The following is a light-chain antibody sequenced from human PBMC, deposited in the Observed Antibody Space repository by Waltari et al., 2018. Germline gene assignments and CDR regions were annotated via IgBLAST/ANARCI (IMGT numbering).Light chain of an antibody. V-gene: IGLV4-69*01. CDR3: QTWGVGTWV. CDR2: VFSNGTL. CDR1: SGHSSYA. J-gene: IGLJ3*02. Sequence: QLVVTQSPSASASQGVSVKLTCTLSSGHSSYAIAGHQKQPQKGPRFWIKVFSNGTLIMGDGIPDRLSGSTSGAERYLIISSLQSEDEADYYCQTWGVGTWVFGGGTKLTVL.